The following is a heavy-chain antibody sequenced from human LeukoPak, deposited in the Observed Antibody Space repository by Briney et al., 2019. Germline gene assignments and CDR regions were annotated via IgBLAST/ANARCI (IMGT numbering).Heavy chain of an antibody. V-gene: IGHV3-48*02. CDR1: GFTFSSYS. J-gene: IGHJ6*02. CDR2: ISSSSSVI. Sequence: PGGSLRLSCAASGFTFSSYSMNWVRQAPGKGLEWLSYISSSSSVIYYADSVKGRFTISRDNAKNSLFLQMNSLRDEDTAVYYCARDSLKSETTNYYGMDVWGQGTTVTVSS. D-gene: IGHD3-16*01. CDR3: ARDSLKSETTNYYGMDV.